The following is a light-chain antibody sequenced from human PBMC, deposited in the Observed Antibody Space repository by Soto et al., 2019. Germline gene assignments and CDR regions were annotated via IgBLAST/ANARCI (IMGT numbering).Light chain of an antibody. Sequence: QSVLTQPPSVSGAPGQRVTISCSESSSNIGAGYDVHWYQQLPGTAPKLLIYGNSNRPSGVPDRFSGSKSGTSASLAITGLQPEDEADYYCQFYDSSLSVVFGGGTKVTVL. CDR2: GNS. J-gene: IGLJ2*01. CDR1: SSNIGAGYD. CDR3: QFYDSSLSVV. V-gene: IGLV1-40*01.